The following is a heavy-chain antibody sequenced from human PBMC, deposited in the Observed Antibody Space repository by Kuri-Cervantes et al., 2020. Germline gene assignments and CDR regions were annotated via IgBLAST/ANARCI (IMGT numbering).Heavy chain of an antibody. CDR2: ISAYNGNR. CDR3: ARSGGWYFIGIGY. CDR1: GYTFTNYG. V-gene: IGHV1-18*01. Sequence: ASVKVSCKASGYTFTNYGIGWVRQAPGQGLEWMGRISAYNGNRNYAQKIQGRVTMTIDTSTSTAYMELSRLRSDDTAVYYCARSGGWYFIGIGYWGQGTLVTVSS. D-gene: IGHD6-19*01. J-gene: IGHJ4*02.